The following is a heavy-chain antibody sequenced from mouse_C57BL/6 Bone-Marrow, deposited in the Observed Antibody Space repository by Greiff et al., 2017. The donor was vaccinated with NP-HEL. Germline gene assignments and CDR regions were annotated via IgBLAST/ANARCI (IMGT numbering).Heavy chain of an antibody. CDR3: ARKGYYGRPWFAY. CDR2: IDPANGNT. V-gene: IGHV14-3*01. J-gene: IGHJ3*01. CDR1: GFNIKNTY. D-gene: IGHD1-1*01. Sequence: VQLQQSVAELVRPGASVKLSCTASGFNIKNTYMHWVKQRPEQGLEWIGRIDPANGNTTYAPKFQGKATITADTSSNTAYLQLSILTSEDTAIYYCARKGYYGRPWFAYWGQGTLVTVSA.